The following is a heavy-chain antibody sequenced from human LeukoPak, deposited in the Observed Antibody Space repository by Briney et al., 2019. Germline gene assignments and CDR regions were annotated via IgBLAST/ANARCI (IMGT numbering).Heavy chain of an antibody. D-gene: IGHD2-2*01. CDR1: GGSFSGYY. J-gene: IGHJ5*02. V-gene: IGHV4-34*01. Sequence: SETLSLTRAVYGGSFSGYYWSWIRQPPGKGLEWIGEINHSGSTNYNPSLKSRVTISVDTSKNQFSLKLSSVTAADTAVYYCARGVPDWFDPWGQGTLVTVSS. CDR2: INHSGST. CDR3: ARGVPDWFDP.